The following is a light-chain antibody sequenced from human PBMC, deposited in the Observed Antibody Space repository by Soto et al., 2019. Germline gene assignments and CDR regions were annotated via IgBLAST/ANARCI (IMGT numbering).Light chain of an antibody. CDR2: KAS. V-gene: IGKV1-5*03. J-gene: IGKJ2*01. CDR3: QQYSSYSSYT. Sequence: DIQMTQSPSTLYASVGDRVTITCRASQSSSSWLAWYLQKPGKAPQLLIYKASNLQDGVPSRFSGSGSGTEFTLTISSLQPDDFATYYCQQYSSYSSYTFGQGTKLAIK. CDR1: QSSSSW.